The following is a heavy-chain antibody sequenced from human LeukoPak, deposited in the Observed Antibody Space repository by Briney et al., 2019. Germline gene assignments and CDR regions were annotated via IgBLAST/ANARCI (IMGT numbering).Heavy chain of an antibody. CDR2: ISVDGNNK. D-gene: IGHD6-19*01. V-gene: IGHV3-30*18. CDR1: GFTFSSYA. J-gene: IGHJ4*02. CDR3: AKDLSGYSSAWLDY. Sequence: GRSLRLSCVDSGFTFSSYAMHWVRQAPGKGLECVAVISVDGNNKNYGDSVKGRFTISRDNSKNTLFLQMNSLRAEDTAVYYCAKDLSGYSSAWLDYWGQGTLVIVSS.